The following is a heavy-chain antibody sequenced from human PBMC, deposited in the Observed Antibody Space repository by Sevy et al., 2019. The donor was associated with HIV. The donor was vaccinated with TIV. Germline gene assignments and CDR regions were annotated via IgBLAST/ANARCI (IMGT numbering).Heavy chain of an antibody. CDR2: INPNSGGT. J-gene: IGHJ4*02. CDR1: GYTFTGYY. Sequence: ASVKVSCKASGYTFTGYYMHWVRQAPGQGLEWMGWINPNSGGTNYAQKFQGWVTMTRDTSFSTAYMELSRLRSDDTAVYYCARGVASRLGYYFDYWGQRTLVTVSS. CDR3: ARGVASRLGYYFDY. V-gene: IGHV1-2*04. D-gene: IGHD1-1*01.